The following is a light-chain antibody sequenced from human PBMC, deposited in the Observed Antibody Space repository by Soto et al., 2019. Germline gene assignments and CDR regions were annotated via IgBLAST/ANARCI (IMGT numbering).Light chain of an antibody. CDR2: DAS. V-gene: IGKV3D-15*01. CDR1: QSVRSN. J-gene: IGKJ5*01. CDR3: QQYNNWPPIT. Sequence: EIVMTQSPATLSVSAGERATLSCRARQSVRSNLAWYQQKPGQAPRLLIYDASTRATGIPARFSGSGSGTEFILTIRSLQSEDFGVYYCQQYNNWPPITFGQGTRLEIK.